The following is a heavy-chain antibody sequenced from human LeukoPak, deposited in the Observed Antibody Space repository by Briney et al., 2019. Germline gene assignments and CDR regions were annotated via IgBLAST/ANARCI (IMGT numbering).Heavy chain of an antibody. Sequence: GGSLRLSCAASGFTFSSYAMSWVRQAPGKGLEWVSSISGSDGSTYYEDSVKGRFTISRDNSKNTLYLQMNSLRAEDTAVYYCAKDRASSSWYYFDYWGQGTLVTVSS. V-gene: IGHV3-23*01. CDR1: GFTFSSYA. CDR3: AKDRASSSWYYFDY. J-gene: IGHJ4*02. D-gene: IGHD6-13*01. CDR2: ISGSDGST.